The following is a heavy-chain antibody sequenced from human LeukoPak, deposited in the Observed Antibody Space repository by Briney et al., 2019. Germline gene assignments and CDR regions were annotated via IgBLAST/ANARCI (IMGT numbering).Heavy chain of an antibody. D-gene: IGHD2-15*01. J-gene: IGHJ3*02. Sequence: KPSETLSLTCAVYGWSFSGYYWSWIRQPPGKGLEWIGEINHSGSTNYNPSLKSRVTISVDTSKNQFSLKLSSVTAADTAVYYCARVNGYCSGGSCYDAFDIWGQGTMVTVSS. V-gene: IGHV4-34*01. CDR3: ARVNGYCSGGSCYDAFDI. CDR1: GWSFSGYY. CDR2: INHSGST.